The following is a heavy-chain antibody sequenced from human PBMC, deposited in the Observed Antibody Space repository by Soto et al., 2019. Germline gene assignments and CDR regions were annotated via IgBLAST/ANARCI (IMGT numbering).Heavy chain of an antibody. V-gene: IGHV3-9*01. CDR1: GFTFDDYA. CDR2: ISWNSGSI. J-gene: IGHJ5*02. CDR3: AKDFYLRKRFLSIASRIAVAGTVWFDP. D-gene: IGHD6-19*01. Sequence: EVQLVESGGGLVQPGRSLRLSCAASGFTFDDYAMHWVRQAPGKGLEWVSGISWNSGSIGYADSVKGRFTISRDNAKNSLYLQMNSLRAEDTALYYCAKDFYLRKRFLSIASRIAVAGTVWFDPWGQGTLVTVSS.